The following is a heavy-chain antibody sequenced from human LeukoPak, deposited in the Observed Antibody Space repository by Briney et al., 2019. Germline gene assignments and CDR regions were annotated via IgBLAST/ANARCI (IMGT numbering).Heavy chain of an antibody. CDR1: GFTFSYYA. Sequence: GGSLRLSCAASGFTFSYYAMNWVRQAPEKGLEWGSVISAGSSSIQYADSVKGRFTNSRDNSKNTLYLQMTNLRDDDTAVYYCARGYSSNWKYLDSWGQGTLVIVSS. D-gene: IGHD6-13*01. V-gene: IGHV3-23*01. J-gene: IGHJ4*02. CDR3: ARGYSSNWKYLDS. CDR2: ISAGSSSI.